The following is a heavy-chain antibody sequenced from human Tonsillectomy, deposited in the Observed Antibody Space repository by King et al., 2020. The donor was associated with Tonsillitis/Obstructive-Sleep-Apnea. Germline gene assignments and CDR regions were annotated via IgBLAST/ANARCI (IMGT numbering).Heavy chain of an antibody. V-gene: IGHV3-21*01. CDR3: ARDLESNADFGYFDH. Sequence: VQLVESGGGLVKPGGSLRLSCAASGFTFSTYNMSWVRQAPGKGLEWVSSISSSSTNIFYADSVKGRFTISRDNAKNAVYLQVNSLRAEDTAVYYCARDLESNADFGYFDHWGQGTLVTVSS. D-gene: IGHD3-10*01. CDR1: GFTFSTYN. CDR2: ISSSSTNI. J-gene: IGHJ1*01.